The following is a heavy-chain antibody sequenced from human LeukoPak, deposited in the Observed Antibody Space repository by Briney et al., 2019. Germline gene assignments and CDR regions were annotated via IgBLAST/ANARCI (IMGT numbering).Heavy chain of an antibody. CDR3: ARGGGNSYTTSFDY. V-gene: IGHV6-1*01. J-gene: IGHJ4*02. Sequence: SHTLSLTCAISGDSVSSNSAAWNWIRQSPSRGLEWLGRTYLRSKWYSDYAVFVRSRITINPDTSKNQFSLHLTSVTPEDTAVYYCARGGGNSYTTSFDYWDQGTLVTVSS. CDR1: GDSVSSNSAA. CDR2: TYLRSKWYS. D-gene: IGHD2-2*02.